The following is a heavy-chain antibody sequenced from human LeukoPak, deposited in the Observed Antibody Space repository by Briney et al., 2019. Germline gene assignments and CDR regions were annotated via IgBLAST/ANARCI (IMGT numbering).Heavy chain of an antibody. V-gene: IGHV1-46*01. CDR3: ATPTVDRGGYAFDI. CDR2: INPSGGST. CDR1: GYTFTSYY. J-gene: IGHJ3*02. Sequence: GASVKVSCKASGYTFTSYYMHWVRQAPGQGLEWMGIINPSGGSTIYAQKFQGRVTMTEDTSTDTAYMELSSLRSEDTAVYYCATPTVDRGGYAFDIWGQGTMVTVSS. D-gene: IGHD3-16*01.